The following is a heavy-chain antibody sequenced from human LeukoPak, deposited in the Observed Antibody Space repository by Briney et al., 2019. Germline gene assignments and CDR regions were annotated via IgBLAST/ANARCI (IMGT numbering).Heavy chain of an antibody. CDR2: IYYSGST. CDR3: ARRNTAMATGFDY. CDR1: GGSISSSYY. J-gene: IGHJ4*02. Sequence: SETLSLTCTVSGGSISSSYYWGWIRQPPGKGLEWIGSIYYSGSTYYSPSLKSRVTLSVDTSRNQFSLKLSSVTAADTAVYYCARRNTAMATGFDYWGQGTLVTVSS. D-gene: IGHD5-18*01. V-gene: IGHV4-39*01.